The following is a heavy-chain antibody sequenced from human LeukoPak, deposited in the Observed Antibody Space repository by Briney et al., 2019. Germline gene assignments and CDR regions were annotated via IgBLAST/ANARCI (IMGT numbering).Heavy chain of an antibody. V-gene: IGHV4-34*01. Sequence: SETLSLTCAVYGGSFSGYYWSWIRQPPGKGLEWIGEINHSGSTNYNPSLKSRVTISVDTSKNQFSLKLSSVTAADTAVYYCARDRYLAAYLDYWGQETPVTVP. CDR2: INHSGST. CDR3: ARDRYLAAYLDY. CDR1: GGSFSGYY. J-gene: IGHJ4*02. D-gene: IGHD6-25*01.